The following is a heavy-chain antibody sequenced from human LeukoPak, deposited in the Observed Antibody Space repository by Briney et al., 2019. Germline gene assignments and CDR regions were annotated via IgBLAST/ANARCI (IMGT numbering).Heavy chain of an antibody. V-gene: IGHV1-8*03. D-gene: IGHD3-22*01. Sequence: GASVKVSCKASGYTFSSYDINWVRQAAGQGLEWMGWMNPNSGNTGYAQKFQDRVTVTRNTSISTAYMELSSLTSEDTAVYYCARGRVEVTLMVVLNGDAFDIWGQGTMVTVSS. J-gene: IGHJ3*02. CDR1: GYTFSSYD. CDR2: MNPNSGNT. CDR3: ARGRVEVTLMVVLNGDAFDI.